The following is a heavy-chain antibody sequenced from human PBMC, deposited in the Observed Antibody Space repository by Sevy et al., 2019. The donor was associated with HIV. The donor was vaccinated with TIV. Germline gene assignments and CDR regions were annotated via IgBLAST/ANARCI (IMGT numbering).Heavy chain of an antibody. CDR1: GYTFRSYG. D-gene: IGHD2-2*01. CDR2: ISPSTGDT. CDR3: ARDKPQGVVVLPGAMWGGVDY. V-gene: IGHV1-18*01. Sequence: ASVKVSCRASGYTFRSYGISWVRQAPEQGLEWMGWISPSTGDTDFAQKVQGRVSMTSDTSTSTAYMELRSLRSDDTAVYYCARDKPQGVVVLPGAMWGGVDYWGQGTLVTVSS. J-gene: IGHJ4*02.